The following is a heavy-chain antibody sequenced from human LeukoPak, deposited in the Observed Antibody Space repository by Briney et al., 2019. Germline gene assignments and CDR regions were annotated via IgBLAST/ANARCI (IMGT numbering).Heavy chain of an antibody. CDR3: TRLRPYYYGMDV. D-gene: IGHD4-17*01. CDR1: GFTFSGSA. J-gene: IGHJ6*02. V-gene: IGHV3-73*01. Sequence: PGGSLKLSCAASGFTFSGSAMHRVRQASGKGLEWVGRIRSKANSYATAYAASVKGRFTISRDDSKNTAYLQMNSLKTEDTAVYYCTRLRPYYYGMDVWGQGTTVTVSS. CDR2: IRSKANSYAT.